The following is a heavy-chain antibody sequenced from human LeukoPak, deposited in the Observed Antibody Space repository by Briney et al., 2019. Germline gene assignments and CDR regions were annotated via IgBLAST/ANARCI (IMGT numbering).Heavy chain of an antibody. V-gene: IGHV3-74*01. CDR1: GFTFSSYW. D-gene: IGHD3-9*01. CDR2: INSDGSST. J-gene: IGHJ4*02. CDR3: ARAGGGLRYFDWLTYDY. Sequence: GGSLRLSCAASGFTFSSYWMHWVRQAPGKGLVWVSHINSDGSSTTYADSVKGRFTISRDNAKNTLYLQMNSLRAEDTAVYYCARAGGGLRYFDWLTYDYWGQGTLVTVSS.